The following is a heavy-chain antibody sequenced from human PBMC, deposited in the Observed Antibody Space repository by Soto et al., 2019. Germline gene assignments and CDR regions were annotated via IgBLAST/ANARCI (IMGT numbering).Heavy chain of an antibody. CDR2: IRGFSPYT. D-gene: IGHD2-15*01. Sequence: GGSLRLSCISSGFTFRTYTMNWVRQAPGKGLEWVSGIRGFSPYTFYAESVKGRFTISRDNAKNSLFLQMNSLRAEDTAVYYCARDRGYDAHDFYYNAMDAWGQGTTVTVSS. CDR3: ARDRGYDAHDFYYNAMDA. J-gene: IGHJ6*02. V-gene: IGHV3-21*01. CDR1: GFTFRTYT.